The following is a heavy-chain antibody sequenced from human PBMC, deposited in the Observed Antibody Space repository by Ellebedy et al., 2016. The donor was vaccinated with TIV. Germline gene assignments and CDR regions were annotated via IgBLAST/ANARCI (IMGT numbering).Heavy chain of an antibody. V-gene: IGHV3-23*01. CDR1: GFTFNSYA. D-gene: IGHD3-22*01. Sequence: GESLKISCAASGFTFNSYAMSWVRQAPGKGLVWVSTISNTGSRKYYADSVKGRFTISRDNSKNTLCLQMNSLRAEDTAVYYCARDPSTYYYDSSGYGDYWGQGTLVTVSS. CDR2: ISNTGSRK. CDR3: ARDPSTYYYDSSGYGDY. J-gene: IGHJ4*02.